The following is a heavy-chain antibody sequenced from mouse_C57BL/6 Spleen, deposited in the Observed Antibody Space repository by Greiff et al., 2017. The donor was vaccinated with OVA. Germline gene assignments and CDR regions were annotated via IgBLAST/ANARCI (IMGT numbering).Heavy chain of an antibody. CDR2: IDPSDSYT. CDR1: GYTFTSYW. J-gene: IGHJ1*03. V-gene: IGHV1-59*01. D-gene: IGHD1-1*01. Sequence: QVQLQQPGAELVRPGTSVKLSCKASGYTFTSYWMHWVKQRPGQGLEWIGVIDPSDSYTNYNHKFKGKATLSVDTSSSTAYMQLSSLTSENSAVYYSERTITTRYFDVWGTGTTVTVSS. CDR3: ERTITTRYFDV.